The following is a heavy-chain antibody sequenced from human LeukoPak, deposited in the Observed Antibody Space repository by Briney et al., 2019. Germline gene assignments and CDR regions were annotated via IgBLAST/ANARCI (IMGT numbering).Heavy chain of an antibody. V-gene: IGHV4-31*03. CDR3: ARAPVPGDYYDSSGYPPGYFDY. Sequence: SQSLTLTCCVSGGSIRSGGFYGRWIRQKTGKGLEWIGYIYYSGSTYYNPSLKSRVTISVDTSKNQFSLKLSSVTAADTAVYYCARAPVPGDYYDSSGYPPGYFDYWGQGTLVTVSS. J-gene: IGHJ4*02. D-gene: IGHD3-22*01. CDR1: GGSIRSGGFY. CDR2: IYYSGST.